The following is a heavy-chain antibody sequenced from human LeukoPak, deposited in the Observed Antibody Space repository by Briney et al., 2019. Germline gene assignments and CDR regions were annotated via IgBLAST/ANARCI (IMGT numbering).Heavy chain of an antibody. CDR1: GYTFTSYD. V-gene: IGHV1-8*01. Sequence: ASVKVSCKASGYTFTSYDINWVRQATGQGLEWMGWMNPNSGNTGYAQKFQGRVTMTRNTSISTAYMELSSLRSEDTVVYYCARGRRWQWLVLPRYYYYGMDVWGQGTTVTVSS. CDR3: ARGRRWQWLVLPRYYYYGMDV. D-gene: IGHD6-19*01. J-gene: IGHJ6*02. CDR2: MNPNSGNT.